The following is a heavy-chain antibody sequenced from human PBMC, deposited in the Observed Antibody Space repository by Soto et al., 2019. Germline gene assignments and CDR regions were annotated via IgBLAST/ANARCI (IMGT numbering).Heavy chain of an antibody. J-gene: IGHJ5*02. V-gene: IGHV1-69*13. D-gene: IGHD3-9*01. Sequence: ASVKVSCKASGGTFSSYAISWVRQAPGQGLEWMGGIIPIFGTANYAQKFQGRVTITADESTSTACMELSSLRSEDTAVYYCARDWRSYDILTGYSDINWFDPWGQGTLVTVSS. CDR3: ARDWRSYDILTGYSDINWFDP. CDR2: IIPIFGTA. CDR1: GGTFSSYA.